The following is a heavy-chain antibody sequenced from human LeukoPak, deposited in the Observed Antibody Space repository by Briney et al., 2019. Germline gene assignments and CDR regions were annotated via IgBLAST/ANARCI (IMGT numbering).Heavy chain of an antibody. Sequence: GRSLRLSCAASGFTFSSYGMHWVRQAPGKGLEWVAAISYDGSNKYYADSVKGRFTISRDNSKNTLYLQMNSLRAEDTAVYYCAKDPGGVVAAIFYFDYWGQGTLVPVSS. CDR1: GFTFSSYG. CDR3: AKDPGGVVAAIFYFDY. J-gene: IGHJ4*02. V-gene: IGHV3-30*18. CDR2: ISYDGSNK. D-gene: IGHD2-15*01.